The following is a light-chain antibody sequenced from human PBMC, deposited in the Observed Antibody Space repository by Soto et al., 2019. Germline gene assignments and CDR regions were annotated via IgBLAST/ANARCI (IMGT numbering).Light chain of an antibody. CDR1: QPVSTW. CDR3: QHLYTWPLT. V-gene: IGKV1-5*01. J-gene: IGKJ4*02. CDR2: DAS. Sequence: DIQMTQSPPTLSASVGDRVTITCRASQPVSTWVAWYQQKPGKAPKVMIYDASVLERGVPSRFSGSGSGTEFTLIISSLQPDDFTTYYCQHLYTWPLTFGGGTKVDIK.